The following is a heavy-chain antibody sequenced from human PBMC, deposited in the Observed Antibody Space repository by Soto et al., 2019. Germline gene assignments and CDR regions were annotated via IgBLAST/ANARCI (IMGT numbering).Heavy chain of an antibody. V-gene: IGHV4-59*05. J-gene: IGHJ4*02. D-gene: IGHD2-2*01. Sequence: TSETLSLSCTVSGGSISSYYCSWIRQPPGKGLEWIGSIYYSESTYYNPSLKSRVTISVDTSKNQFSLKLSSVTAADTAVYYCASGEGYCSSTSCYAPFDYWGQGTLVTVSS. CDR1: GGSISSYY. CDR2: IYYSEST. CDR3: ASGEGYCSSTSCYAPFDY.